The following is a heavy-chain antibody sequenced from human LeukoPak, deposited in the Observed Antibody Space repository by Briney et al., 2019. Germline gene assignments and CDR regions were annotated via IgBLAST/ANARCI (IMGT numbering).Heavy chain of an antibody. Sequence: PGGSLRLSCAASGFTFSSHGMHWVRQAPGKGLEWVAFIRYDGSNKYQADSVKGRFTISRDNSKNTLYLQMNSLRTEDTAVYFCAKIGYNWNDVRFYGMDVWGRGTTVTVSS. J-gene: IGHJ6*02. CDR2: IRYDGSNK. CDR3: AKIGYNWNDVRFYGMDV. CDR1: GFTFSSHG. V-gene: IGHV3-30*02. D-gene: IGHD1-1*01.